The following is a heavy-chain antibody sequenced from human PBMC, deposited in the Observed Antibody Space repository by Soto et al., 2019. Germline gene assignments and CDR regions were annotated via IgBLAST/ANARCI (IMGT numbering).Heavy chain of an antibody. CDR1: GFTFSSYA. Sequence: GGSLRLSCAASGFTFSSYAMSWVRQAPGKGLEWVSAISGSGDSTYYADSVKGRFTISRDNSKNTLHLQMNSLGVEDTAVYYCAQDRMDPRAECSRTSCLGWFGPWGQGTLVTVSS. CDR3: AQDRMDPRAECSRTSCLGWFGP. V-gene: IGHV3-23*01. CDR2: ISGSGDST. J-gene: IGHJ5*02. D-gene: IGHD2-2*01.